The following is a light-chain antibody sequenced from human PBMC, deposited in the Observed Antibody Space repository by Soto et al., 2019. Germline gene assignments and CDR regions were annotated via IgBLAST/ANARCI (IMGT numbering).Light chain of an antibody. CDR3: QQYNSDPPWT. J-gene: IGKJ1*01. CDR1: QGISNY. Sequence: DIQMTQSPSSLSASVGDRVTITCRASQGISNYLAWYQQKPGQVPKLLIYAASTLQSGVPSRFSGSGSGTEFTLTISSLQPEDVATYYCQQYNSDPPWTFGQGTKVEIK. V-gene: IGKV1-27*01. CDR2: AAS.